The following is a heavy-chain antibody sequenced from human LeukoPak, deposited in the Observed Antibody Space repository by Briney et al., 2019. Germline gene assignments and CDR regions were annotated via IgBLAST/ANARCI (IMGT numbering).Heavy chain of an antibody. CDR1: GFTFSDYY. V-gene: IGHV3-11*06. Sequence: GGSLRLSCAASGFTFSDYYMSWIRQAPGKGLEWVSYISSSSYTNYADSVKGRFTISRDNVKNSLYLQMNSLRAEDTAVYYCARAGTGYFTVGGNFDYWGQGTLVTVSS. CDR2: ISSSSYT. D-gene: IGHD3/OR15-3a*01. CDR3: ARAGTGYFTVGGNFDY. J-gene: IGHJ4*02.